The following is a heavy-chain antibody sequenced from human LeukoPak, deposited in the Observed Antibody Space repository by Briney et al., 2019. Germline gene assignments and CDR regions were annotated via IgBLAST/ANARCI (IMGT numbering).Heavy chain of an antibody. CDR1: GFNFSDYW. Sequence: GGSLRLPCAASGFNFSDYWMSWVRQAPGKGLEWVANIKQDGSEKYYVDSVKGRFTISRDNAKNSLYLQMNSLRAEDTAVYYCARDNTYYDFWSGYYKGVSGDYWGQGTLVTVSS. CDR2: IKQDGSEK. V-gene: IGHV3-7*01. CDR3: ARDNTYYDFWSGYYKGVSGDY. J-gene: IGHJ4*02. D-gene: IGHD3-3*01.